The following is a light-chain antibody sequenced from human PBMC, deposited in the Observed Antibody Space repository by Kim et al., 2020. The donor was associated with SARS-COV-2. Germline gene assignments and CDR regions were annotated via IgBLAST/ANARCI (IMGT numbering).Light chain of an antibody. CDR3: QHRSNRPPIT. V-gene: IGKV3-11*01. CDR2: DAS. CDR1: PSVSSY. J-gene: IGKJ5*01. Sequence: SGERGTPYSRASPSVSSYLAWSQQKPGQAPRLLLHDASTRAPGIPPRFSGSGSGTDFILPTSRLAPADFAVYYLQHRSNRPPITFGQGTRMEIK.